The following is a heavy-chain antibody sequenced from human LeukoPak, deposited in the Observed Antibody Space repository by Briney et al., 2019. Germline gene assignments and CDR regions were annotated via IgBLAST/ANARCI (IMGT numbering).Heavy chain of an antibody. CDR1: GFSFSTYG. Sequence: GGPLRLFCAPFGFSFSTYGMHWLRQAPAKGLEGVAMIWFDASGQHYADSVKGRFTISRDTSKNTLYLQMNSLRAEDTAVYFCARDSLYDDNGYYHYFDYWGRGTLVTVSS. CDR3: ARDSLYDDNGYYHYFDY. J-gene: IGHJ4*02. CDR2: IWFDASGQ. V-gene: IGHV3-33*01. D-gene: IGHD3-22*01.